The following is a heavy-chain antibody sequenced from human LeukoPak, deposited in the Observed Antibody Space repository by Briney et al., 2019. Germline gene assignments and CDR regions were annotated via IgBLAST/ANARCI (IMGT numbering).Heavy chain of an antibody. CDR2: IWYDGSFK. D-gene: IGHD3-10*01. CDR1: GSTFSSYG. J-gene: IGHJ4*02. CDR3: ARDNYGFDY. V-gene: IGHV3-30*19. Sequence: GGSLRLSCAASGSTFSSYGMHWVRQAPGKGLEWVAVIWYDGSFKFYADSVKGRFTISRDNSKNTLYLQMNSLRTEDTAVYYCARDNYGFDYWGQGTLVTVSS.